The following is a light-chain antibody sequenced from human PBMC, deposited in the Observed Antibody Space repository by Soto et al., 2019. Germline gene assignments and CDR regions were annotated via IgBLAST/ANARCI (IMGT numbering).Light chain of an antibody. Sequence: QSVLTQPPSVSAAPGQKVTISSSGSSSNVGKNFVSWYQHVPGKAPKLLIYDNQKRPSGIPDRFSASKSGTSATLDITGLHTGDEADYYCGTWDSSLTIGVIFGGGTKVTVL. CDR3: GTWDSSLTIGVI. J-gene: IGLJ2*01. CDR1: SSNVGKNF. V-gene: IGLV1-51*01. CDR2: DNQ.